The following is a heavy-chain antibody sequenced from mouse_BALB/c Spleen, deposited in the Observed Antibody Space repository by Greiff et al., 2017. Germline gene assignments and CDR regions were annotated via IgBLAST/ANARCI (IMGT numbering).Heavy chain of an antibody. D-gene: IGHD2-3*01. CDR2: IRNKANGYTT. CDR1: GFTFTDYY. CDR3: ARDKRGYDYLDD. V-gene: IGHV7-3*02. J-gene: IGHJ2*01. Sequence: EVKLMESGGGLVQPGGSLRLSCATSGFTFTDYYMSWVRQPPGKALEWLGFIRNKANGYTTEYSASVKGRFTISRDNSQSILYLQMNTLRAEDSATYYCARDKRGYDYLDDWGQGTTLTVSS.